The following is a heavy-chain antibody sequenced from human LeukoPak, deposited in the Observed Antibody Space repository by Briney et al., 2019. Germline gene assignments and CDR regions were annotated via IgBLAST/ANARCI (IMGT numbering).Heavy chain of an antibody. J-gene: IGHJ4*02. CDR2: INSDGSST. CDR1: GFTFSNYW. Sequence: GGSLRLSCAASGFTFSNYWMHWVRQAPGKGLLWVSRINSDGSSTTYADSVKGRFTISRDNAKNTVYLQMNSLRAEDTAVYYCAKGHYYGSGSLDYWGQGTLVTVSS. V-gene: IGHV3-74*03. CDR3: AKGHYYGSGSLDY. D-gene: IGHD3-10*01.